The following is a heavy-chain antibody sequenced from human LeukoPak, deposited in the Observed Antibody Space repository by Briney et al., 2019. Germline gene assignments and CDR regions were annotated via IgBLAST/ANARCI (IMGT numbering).Heavy chain of an antibody. CDR3: AKDSTTSGSYYGMDV. Sequence: GGSLRLSCAASGFAFNNYVMSWVRQAPGKGLERVSSISGSGGSTYYTDSVKGRFTISRDNSKNTLNLQMNSLRVEDTAVYYCAKDSTTSGSYYGMDVWGQGTTVTVSS. V-gene: IGHV3-23*01. D-gene: IGHD3-3*01. J-gene: IGHJ6*02. CDR2: ISGSGGST. CDR1: GFAFNNYV.